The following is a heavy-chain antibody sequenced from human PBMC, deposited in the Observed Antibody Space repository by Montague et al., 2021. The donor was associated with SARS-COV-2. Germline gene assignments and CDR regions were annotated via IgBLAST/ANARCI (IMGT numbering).Heavy chain of an antibody. CDR1: GFTFSTYG. CDR3: ARELTYYGMDV. J-gene: IGHJ6*02. D-gene: IGHD2-21*02. CDR2: ISYDGSNK. V-gene: IGHV3-30-3*01. Sequence: SLRLSCAASGFTFSTYGMHRVRQAPGKGLEWVAVISYDGSNKYYADSVKGRFTISRDNPKNTLYLQMNSLRAEDTAVYYCARELTYYGMDVWGQGTTVTVSS.